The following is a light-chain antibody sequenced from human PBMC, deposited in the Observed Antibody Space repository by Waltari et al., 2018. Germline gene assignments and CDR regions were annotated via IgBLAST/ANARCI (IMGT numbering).Light chain of an antibody. CDR3: QHFVRLPAT. CDR1: QSVSRA. V-gene: IGKV3-20*01. Sequence: EIVLTQSPGTLSFSPGERATLSCRASQSVSRALAWYQQKPGQAPRLLIYGASGRATGIPDRFSGSGSGTDFSLTISRLEPEDFAVYYCQHFVRLPATFGQGTKVEIK. J-gene: IGKJ1*01. CDR2: GAS.